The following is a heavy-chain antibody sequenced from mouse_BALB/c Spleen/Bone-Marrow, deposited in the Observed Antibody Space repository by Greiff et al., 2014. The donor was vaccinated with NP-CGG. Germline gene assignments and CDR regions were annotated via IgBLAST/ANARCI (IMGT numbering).Heavy chain of an antibody. CDR1: GYSITSDYA. J-gene: IGHJ4*01. Sequence: VQLQQSGPGLVKPSQSLSLTCTVTGYSITSDYAWNWIRQFPGNKLEWMGYISYSGSTSYNPSLKSRISITRDTSKNQFFLQLNSLLTEDTATYSCASHYYGSSYYAMDYWGQGTSVTVSS. CDR3: ASHYYGSSYYAMDY. V-gene: IGHV3-2*02. D-gene: IGHD1-1*01. CDR2: ISYSGST.